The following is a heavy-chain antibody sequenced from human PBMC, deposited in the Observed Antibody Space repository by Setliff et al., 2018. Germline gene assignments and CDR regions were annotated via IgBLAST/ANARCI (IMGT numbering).Heavy chain of an antibody. CDR3: ARFTGTTPYYYGMDV. Sequence: SETLSLTCTVSGYSISSGYYWGWIRQPPGKGLEWIGNMYHSGSVYYNPSLKSRVTISVDTSKNQFSLKLSSVTAADTAVYYCARFTGTTPYYYGMDVWGQGTMVTVSS. D-gene: IGHD1-7*01. CDR2: MYHSGSV. J-gene: IGHJ6*02. CDR1: GYSISSGYY. V-gene: IGHV4-38-2*02.